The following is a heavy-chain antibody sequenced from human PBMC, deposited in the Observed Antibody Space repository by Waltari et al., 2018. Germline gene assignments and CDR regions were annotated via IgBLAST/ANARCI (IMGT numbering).Heavy chain of an antibody. V-gene: IGHV1-24*01. Sequence: QVQLVQSGAEVKKPGASVKVSCKVSGYTLTELSMHWVRQAPGNGLEWMGGFDPEDGETIYAQTFQGRVTMTEDTSTDTVYMELSSLRSEDTAVYYCATAMVRGVYPPNWFDPWGQGTLVTVSS. J-gene: IGHJ5*02. CDR1: GYTLTELS. D-gene: IGHD3-10*01. CDR3: ATAMVRGVYPPNWFDP. CDR2: FDPEDGET.